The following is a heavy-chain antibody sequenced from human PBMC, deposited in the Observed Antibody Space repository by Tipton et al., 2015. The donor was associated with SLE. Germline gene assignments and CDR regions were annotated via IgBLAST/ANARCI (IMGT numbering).Heavy chain of an antibody. V-gene: IGHV4-34*01. J-gene: IGHJ4*02. D-gene: IGHD1-26*01. CDR2: INHSGST. Sequence: LRLSCAVYGGSVSGYYWSWIRQPPGKGLEWIGEINHSGSTNYNPSLKSRVTISVDTSKNQFSLKLGSVTAADTAVYYCARGWELRYWGQGTLVTVSS. CDR3: ARGWELRY. CDR1: GGSVSGYY.